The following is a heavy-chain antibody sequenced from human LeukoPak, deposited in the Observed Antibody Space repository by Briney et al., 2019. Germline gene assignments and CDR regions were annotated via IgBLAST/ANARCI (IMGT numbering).Heavy chain of an antibody. Sequence: ASVKVSCKASGYTFTSYDINWVRQATGQGLEWMGWMNPNSGNTGYAQKFQGRATITRNTSISTAYMELSSLRSEDTAVYYCARRTLGSRRNWFDPWSQGTLVTVSS. V-gene: IGHV1-8*03. J-gene: IGHJ5*02. CDR3: ARRTLGSRRNWFDP. CDR1: GYTFTSYD. CDR2: MNPNSGNT.